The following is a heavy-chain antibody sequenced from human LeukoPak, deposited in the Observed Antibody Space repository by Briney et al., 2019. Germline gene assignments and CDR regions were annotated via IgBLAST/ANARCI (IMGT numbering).Heavy chain of an antibody. D-gene: IGHD3-16*02. CDR3: ARRRRNDYVWGSYRYFDY. Sequence: SETLSLTCAVYGGSFTDYFWSWIRQPPGKGLEWIGEINHSGSTNYNPSLKSRVTISVDTSKNQFSLKLSSVTAADTAVYYCARRRRNDYVWGSYRYFDYWGQGTLVTVSS. V-gene: IGHV4-34*01. J-gene: IGHJ4*02. CDR2: INHSGST. CDR1: GGSFTDYF.